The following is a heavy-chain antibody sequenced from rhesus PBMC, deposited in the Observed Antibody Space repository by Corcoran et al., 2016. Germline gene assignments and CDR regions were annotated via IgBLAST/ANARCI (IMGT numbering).Heavy chain of an antibody. CDR1: GFTCISYE. J-gene: IGHJ5-1*01. CDR3: TSERGGRFDV. V-gene: IGHV3-100*02. Sequence: VQLVEAGGGLGTPGGSLRLSCVASGFTCISYEMHGFAQAPGKGLDCVSVINERGGTTYYADAVKGRFTISRDNANNSLFLQMNSLRAEDTAVYYCTSERGGRFDVWGAGVLVTVSS. CDR2: INERGGTT. D-gene: IGHD3-34*01.